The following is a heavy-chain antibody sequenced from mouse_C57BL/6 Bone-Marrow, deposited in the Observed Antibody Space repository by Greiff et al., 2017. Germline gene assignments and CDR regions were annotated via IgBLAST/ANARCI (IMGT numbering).Heavy chain of an antibody. CDR3: ARTPLDYYGSSYYYFDY. V-gene: IGHV1-64*01. CDR1: GYTFTSYW. CDR2: IHPNSGST. Sequence: QVQLQQPGAELVKPGASVKLSCKASGYTFTSYWMHWVKQRPGQGLEWIGMIHPNSGSTNYNEKFKSKATLTVDKSSSTAYMQLSSLTSEDSAVYYCARTPLDYYGSSYYYFDYWGQGTTLTVSS. D-gene: IGHD1-1*01. J-gene: IGHJ2*01.